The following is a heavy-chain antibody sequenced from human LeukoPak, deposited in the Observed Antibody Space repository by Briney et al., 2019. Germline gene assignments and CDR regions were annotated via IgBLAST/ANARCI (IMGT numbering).Heavy chain of an antibody. J-gene: IGHJ4*02. V-gene: IGHV3-21*01. D-gene: IGHD2-2*01. Sequence: GGSLRLSCAASGFTFNTYSMNWVRQAPGKGLEWVSCISSRSSYYIYYADSVKGRFTISRDNAKNSLYLQMDSLRAEDTAVYYCVRDPHIVVVPAARVYYFDYWGQGTLVTVSS. CDR1: GFTFNTYS. CDR3: VRDPHIVVVPAARVYYFDY. CDR2: ISSRSSYYI.